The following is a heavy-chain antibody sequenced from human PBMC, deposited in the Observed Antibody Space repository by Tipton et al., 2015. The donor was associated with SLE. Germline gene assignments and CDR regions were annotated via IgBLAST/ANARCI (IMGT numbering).Heavy chain of an antibody. Sequence: TLSLTCTVSGGSLSSYYWSWIRQPPGKGLEWIGEINHSGSTNYNPSLKSRVTISVDTSKNQFSLKLSSVTAADTAVYYCARGGRVDIWGQGTMVTVSS. J-gene: IGHJ3*02. V-gene: IGHV4-34*01. CDR3: ARGGRVDI. CDR1: GGSLSSYY. CDR2: INHSGST.